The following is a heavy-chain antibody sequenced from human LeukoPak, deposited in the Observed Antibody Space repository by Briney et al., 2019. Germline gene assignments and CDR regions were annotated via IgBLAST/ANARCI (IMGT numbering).Heavy chain of an antibody. J-gene: IGHJ4*02. CDR3: ARYCSSTSCIFMGVDY. V-gene: IGHV4-38-2*02. CDR1: GYSISSGYY. CDR2: IYHSGST. D-gene: IGHD2-2*01. Sequence: SETLSLTCTVSGYSISSGYYWGWIRQPPGKGLEWNGSIYHSGSTSYSPSLKSRVTISVDTSKNQFSLKLSSVTAADTAVYYCARYCSSTSCIFMGVDYWGQGTLVTVSS.